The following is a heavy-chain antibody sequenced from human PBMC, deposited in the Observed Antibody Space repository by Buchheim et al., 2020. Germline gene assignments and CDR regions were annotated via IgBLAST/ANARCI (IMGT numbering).Heavy chain of an antibody. V-gene: IGHV3-48*01. J-gene: IGHJ4*02. Sequence: EVQLVESGGGLVQPGGSLRLSCAASGFTFSSSSMNWVRQAPGKGLEWVSYISSSSSTIYYADSVKARFTISRDNSKNSLYLQMNSLRAEDTAVYYCARQDDFWSGYYTGLDYWGQGTL. CDR1: GFTFSSSS. CDR3: ARQDDFWSGYYTGLDY. D-gene: IGHD3-3*01. CDR2: ISSSSSTI.